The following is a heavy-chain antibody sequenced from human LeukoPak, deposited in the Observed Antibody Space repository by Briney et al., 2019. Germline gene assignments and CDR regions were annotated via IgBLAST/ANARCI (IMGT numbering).Heavy chain of an antibody. J-gene: IGHJ6*03. D-gene: IGHD4-17*01. CDR3: ARYGENYYYYYMDV. Sequence: SETLSLTCTVSGGSISSSSYYWGWIRQPPGKGLEWIGSIYYSGSTYYNPSLKSRVTISVDTSKNQFSLKLSSVTAADTAVYYCARYGENYYYYYMDVWGKGTTVTVSS. CDR1: GGSISSSSYY. CDR2: IYYSGST. V-gene: IGHV4-39*07.